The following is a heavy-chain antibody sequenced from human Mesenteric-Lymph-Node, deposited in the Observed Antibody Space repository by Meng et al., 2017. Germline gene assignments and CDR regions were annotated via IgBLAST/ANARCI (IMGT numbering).Heavy chain of an antibody. Sequence: ASVKVSCKASGYTFTSYAMHWVRQAPGQRLEWMGWINAGNGNTKYSQKFQGRVTITRDTSASTAYMELSSLRSDDTAVYYCARDGSFLEWSNLSYYFDYWGQGTLVTVSS. D-gene: IGHD3-3*01. CDR1: GYTFTSYA. CDR3: ARDGSFLEWSNLSYYFDY. V-gene: IGHV1-3*01. CDR2: INAGNGNT. J-gene: IGHJ4*02.